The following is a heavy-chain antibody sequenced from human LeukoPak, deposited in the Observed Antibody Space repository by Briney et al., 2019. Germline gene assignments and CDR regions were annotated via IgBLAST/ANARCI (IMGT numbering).Heavy chain of an antibody. J-gene: IGHJ4*02. V-gene: IGHV3-21*01. D-gene: IGHD1-26*01. CDR1: GFTFSSYS. CDR2: ISSSSSYI. Sequence: GGSLRLSCAASGFTFSSYSMNWVRQAPGKGLEWVSSISSSSSYIYYAASVKGRFTISRDNAKNSLYLQMNSLRAEDPAVYYCAEGYSRSYYYFDYWGQGTLVTVSS. CDR3: AEGYSRSYYYFDY.